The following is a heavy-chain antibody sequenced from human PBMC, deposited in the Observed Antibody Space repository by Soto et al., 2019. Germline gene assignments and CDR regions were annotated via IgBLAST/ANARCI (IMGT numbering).Heavy chain of an antibody. V-gene: IGHV3-30*03. Sequence: ESGGGVVQPGRSLRLSCAASGFTFSSYGMHWVRQAPGKGLEWVAVISYDGSNKYYADSVKGRFTISRDNSKNTLYLQMNSLRAEDTAVYYCATGIAVAGRGYWGQGTLVTVSS. D-gene: IGHD6-19*01. J-gene: IGHJ4*02. CDR3: ATGIAVAGRGY. CDR1: GFTFSSYG. CDR2: ISYDGSNK.